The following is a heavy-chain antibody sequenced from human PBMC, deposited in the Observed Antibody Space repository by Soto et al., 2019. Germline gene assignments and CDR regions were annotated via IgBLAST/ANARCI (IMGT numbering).Heavy chain of an antibody. CDR3: AKDHLPPKVVPDAIKRVY. Sequence: EVQLLESGGGLVQPGGSLRLSCAASGFTFSSYAMSWVRQAPGKGLEWVSAISGSGGSTYYADSVKGRFTISRDNSKNTLYLQMNRLRDEDTAVYYCAKDHLPPKVVPDAIKRVYWGQGTLVTVSS. D-gene: IGHD2-2*02. CDR1: GFTFSSYA. J-gene: IGHJ4*02. CDR2: ISGSGGST. V-gene: IGHV3-23*01.